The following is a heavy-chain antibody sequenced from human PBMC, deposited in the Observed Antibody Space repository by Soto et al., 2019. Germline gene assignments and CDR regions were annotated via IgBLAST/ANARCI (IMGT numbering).Heavy chain of an antibody. J-gene: IGHJ4*02. D-gene: IGHD3-10*01. CDR2: ISYDGSIT. V-gene: IGHV3-30*18. CDR3: AKDLFMAPDVPAIHDY. Sequence: QVQLVESGGGVVQPGRSLRLSCAASGFTFSTYGMHWVRQAPGKGLEWVAVISYDGSITHYADSLKGRFTISRDNSKNTMFLQISSLSAEDTAVYYCAKDLFMAPDVPAIHDYWGQGTLVTVSS. CDR1: GFTFSTYG.